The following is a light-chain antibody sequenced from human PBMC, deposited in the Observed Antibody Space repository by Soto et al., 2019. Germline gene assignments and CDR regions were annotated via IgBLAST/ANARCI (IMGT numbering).Light chain of an antibody. CDR1: QSVSSN. CDR2: GAP. Sequence: EIVMTQSPATLSVSPGERATLSCRASQSVSSNLAWYQQKPGQAPRLLIYGAPTRATGIPARFSGSGSGTEFTLTISRLEPEDFAVYYCQQYGSSPLTFGQGTRLEIK. CDR3: QQYGSSPLT. J-gene: IGKJ5*01. V-gene: IGKV3-15*01.